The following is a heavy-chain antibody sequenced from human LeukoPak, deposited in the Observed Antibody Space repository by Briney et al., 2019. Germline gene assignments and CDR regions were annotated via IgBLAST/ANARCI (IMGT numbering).Heavy chain of an antibody. CDR3: AKDMAAYYYSSGNIDY. Sequence: QPGGSLRLSCAGSGFTFDDYAMHWVRQAPGKGLEWVSLISWDGGSTYYADSVKGRFTISRDNSKNSLYLQMNSLRAEDTALYYCAKDMAAYYYSSGNIDYWGQGTLVTVSS. J-gene: IGHJ4*02. D-gene: IGHD3-10*01. CDR1: GFTFDDYA. CDR2: ISWDGGST. V-gene: IGHV3-43D*03.